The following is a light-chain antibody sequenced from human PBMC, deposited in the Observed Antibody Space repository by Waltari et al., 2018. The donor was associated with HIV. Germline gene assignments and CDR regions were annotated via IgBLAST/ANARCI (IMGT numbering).Light chain of an antibody. V-gene: IGKV1-5*03. J-gene: IGKJ2*01. CDR1: QSISSG. Sequence: DIQMTQSPTTLSASVGDRVTITCRASQSISSGLAWYQQKPGKAPKLLIQKAYSLESGVPSRFSGSVSGTEFTLTISSLQPDDFATYYFQQYNSYLYTFGQGTKLEIK. CDR2: KAY. CDR3: QQYNSYLYT.